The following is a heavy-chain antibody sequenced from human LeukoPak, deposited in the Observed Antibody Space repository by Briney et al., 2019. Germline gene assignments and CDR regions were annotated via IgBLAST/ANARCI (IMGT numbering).Heavy chain of an antibody. V-gene: IGHV3-21*01. CDR3: ARDRPYDH. Sequence: GGSLRLSCAASGFXFSSYSMTWVRQAPGKGLEWVSFISGSSTYINYADAVKGRFTISRDNAKNSLYLQMNSLRAEDTAVYYCARDRPYDHWGQGTLVTVSS. J-gene: IGHJ4*02. CDR1: GFXFSSYS. CDR2: ISGSSTYI.